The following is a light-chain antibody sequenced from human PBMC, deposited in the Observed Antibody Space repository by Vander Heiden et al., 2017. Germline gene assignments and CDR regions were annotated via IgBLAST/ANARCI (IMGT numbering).Light chain of an antibody. CDR1: RPVISDY. CDR2: GAS. J-gene: IGKJ2*02. V-gene: IGKV3-20*01. CDR3: QQYGSTRTCT. Sequence: EIVLTPSPGTPSFSPGGRVTLSCSPSRPVISDYLAWYQQKPGQAPRLLIYGASSRATGIADRFSGSRSGTDFTLIISSMEREDVAVYDCQQYGSTRTCTFGQGTKLEIK.